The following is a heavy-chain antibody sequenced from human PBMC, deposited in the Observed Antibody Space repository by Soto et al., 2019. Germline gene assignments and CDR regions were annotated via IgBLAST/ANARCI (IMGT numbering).Heavy chain of an antibody. D-gene: IGHD6-6*01. CDR2: ISSSSSTI. CDR3: ARDGYSSSSGGAFDI. V-gene: IGHV3-48*02. Sequence: GGSLRLSCAASGFTFSSYSMNWVRQAPGKGLEGVSYISSSSSTISYADSVKGRFTISRDNAKNSLYPQMNSLRDEDTAVYYCARDGYSSSSGGAFDIWGQGTMVTVSS. J-gene: IGHJ3*02. CDR1: GFTFSSYS.